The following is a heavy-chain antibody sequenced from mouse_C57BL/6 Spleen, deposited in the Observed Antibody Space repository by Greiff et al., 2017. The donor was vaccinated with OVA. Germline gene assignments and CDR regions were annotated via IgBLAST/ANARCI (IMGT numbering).Heavy chain of an antibody. CDR1: GYTFTSYT. D-gene: IGHD1-1*01. Sequence: QVQLQQSGAELARPGASVKMSCKASGYTFTSYTMHWVKQRPGQGLEWIGYINPSSGYTKYNQKFKDKATLTADKSSSTAYMQLSSLTSEDSAVYYCASYGSSYGYFDVWGTGTTVTVSS. V-gene: IGHV1-4*01. CDR3: ASYGSSYGYFDV. CDR2: INPSSGYT. J-gene: IGHJ1*03.